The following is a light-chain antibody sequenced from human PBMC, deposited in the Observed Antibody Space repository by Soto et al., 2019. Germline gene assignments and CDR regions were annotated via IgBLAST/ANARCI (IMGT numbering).Light chain of an antibody. V-gene: IGLV2-23*02. Sequence: QSALTQTASVSGSPGQSITISCTGTSSDVGSYNLVSWYQQHPGKVPKVMIYEVNKRPSGVSNRFSGSKSGNTASLTISGLQAEDEADYYCCSYAGSSTYVFGTGTQLTVL. CDR1: SSDVGSYNL. CDR3: CSYAGSSTYV. J-gene: IGLJ1*01. CDR2: EVN.